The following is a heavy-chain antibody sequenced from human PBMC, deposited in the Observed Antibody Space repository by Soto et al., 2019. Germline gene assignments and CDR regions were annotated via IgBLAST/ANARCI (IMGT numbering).Heavy chain of an antibody. CDR1: GFTFSSYA. D-gene: IGHD3-22*01. Sequence: GGSLRLSCAASGFTFSSYAMHWVRQAPGKGLEWVAVISYDGSNKYYADSVKGRFTISRDNSKNTLYLQMNSLRAEDTAVYYCARDSSGYYHFDYWGQGTLVTSPQ. CDR3: ARDSSGYYHFDY. J-gene: IGHJ4*02. V-gene: IGHV3-30-3*01. CDR2: ISYDGSNK.